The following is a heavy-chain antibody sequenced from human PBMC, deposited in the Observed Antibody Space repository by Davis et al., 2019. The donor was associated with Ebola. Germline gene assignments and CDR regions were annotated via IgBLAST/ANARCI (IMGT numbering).Heavy chain of an antibody. V-gene: IGHV3-30-3*01. Sequence: GGSLRLSCAASGFTFSSYAMHWVRQAPGKGLEWVAVISYDGSNKYYADSVKGRFTISRDNSKNTLYLQMNSLRAEDTAVYYCARAKGIWGSYRLHYYYGMDVWGQGTTVTVSS. CDR3: ARAKGIWGSYRLHYYYGMDV. J-gene: IGHJ6*02. CDR2: ISYDGSNK. CDR1: GFTFSSYA. D-gene: IGHD3-16*02.